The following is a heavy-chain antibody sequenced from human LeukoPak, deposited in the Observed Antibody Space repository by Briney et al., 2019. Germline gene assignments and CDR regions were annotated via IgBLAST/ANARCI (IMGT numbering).Heavy chain of an antibody. Sequence: KPSETLSLTCTVSGGSISSYYWSWIRQPPGKGLEWIGYIYYSGSTNYNPSLKSRVTISVDTSKNQFSLKLSSVTAADTAVCYCARANCSGGSCYPRGAFDIWGQGTMVTVSS. CDR1: GGSISSYY. D-gene: IGHD2-15*01. CDR2: IYYSGST. CDR3: ARANCSGGSCYPRGAFDI. V-gene: IGHV4-59*01. J-gene: IGHJ3*02.